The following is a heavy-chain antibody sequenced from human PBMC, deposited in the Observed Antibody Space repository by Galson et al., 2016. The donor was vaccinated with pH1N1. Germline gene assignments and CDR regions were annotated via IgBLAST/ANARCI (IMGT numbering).Heavy chain of an antibody. CDR2: IYTRGST. CDR1: GGSISSGSYY. Sequence: SETLPLTCTVPGGSISSGSYYWSWIRQPAGKGLEWIGYIYTRGSTNYKPSLKSRVTMSVDTSKNQFSLKLSSVTAADTAVYYCARSDYGDYVGYFDYWGQGTLVTVSS. D-gene: IGHD4-17*01. CDR3: ARSDYGDYVGYFDY. J-gene: IGHJ4*02. V-gene: IGHV4-61*10.